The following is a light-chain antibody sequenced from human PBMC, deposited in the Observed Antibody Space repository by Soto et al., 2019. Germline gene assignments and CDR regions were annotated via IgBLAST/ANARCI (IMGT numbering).Light chain of an antibody. CDR1: QDITKY. V-gene: IGKV1-9*01. CDR3: QQVDTYPMT. Sequence: DIRLTQSPSFLSASAGDRVTITCRASQDITKYLAWSQQKPGRAPKLLIYGAFTLQRGVPSRFSGRGSGTEFTLTISSLQPEDFATYYCQQVDTYPMTFGGGTKVEIK. CDR2: GAF. J-gene: IGKJ4*01.